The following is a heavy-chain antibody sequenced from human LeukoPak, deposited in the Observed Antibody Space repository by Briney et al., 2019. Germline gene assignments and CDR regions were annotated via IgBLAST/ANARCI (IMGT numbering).Heavy chain of an antibody. Sequence: LSGGSPRLSCAASGFIFSTYAMHWVRQAPGKGLEHVSGISRNGNTTSYANSVKGRFTISRDNSKNTLYLQMGSLRAEDMAVYYCTSIGNPTIDYWGQGTLVTVSS. CDR1: GFIFSTYA. CDR3: TSIGNPTIDY. CDR2: ISRNGNTT. D-gene: IGHD4-23*01. V-gene: IGHV3-64*01. J-gene: IGHJ4*02.